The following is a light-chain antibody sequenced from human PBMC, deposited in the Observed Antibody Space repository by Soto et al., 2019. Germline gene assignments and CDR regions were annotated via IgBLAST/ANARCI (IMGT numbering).Light chain of an antibody. CDR1: QSVSRY. CDR2: DAS. V-gene: IGKV3-11*01. CDR3: QQFNNRPPT. Sequence: ENGLTLSPGTLSLSQEERATLSCRASQSVSRYLAWYQQKPGQAPRLLIYDASNRATGIPARFSGSGSGTDFTLTISSLQSEDFAVYYCQQFNNRPPTFGQG. J-gene: IGKJ1*01.